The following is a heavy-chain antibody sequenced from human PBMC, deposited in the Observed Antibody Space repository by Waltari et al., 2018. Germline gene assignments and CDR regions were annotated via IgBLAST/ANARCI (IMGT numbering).Heavy chain of an antibody. V-gene: IGHV3-74*02. CDR3: ASETFDY. Sequence: ELHLVESGGAFVLPGGSMILSWAGADFTFNTYWRHWVRQAPGKGQVWVSRTNSDGSSTTYADSVKGRFTISRDNAKNTVYLQMNSLRAEDTAVYYCASETFDYWGQGTLVTVSS. CDR2: TNSDGSST. J-gene: IGHJ4*02. CDR1: DFTFNTYW.